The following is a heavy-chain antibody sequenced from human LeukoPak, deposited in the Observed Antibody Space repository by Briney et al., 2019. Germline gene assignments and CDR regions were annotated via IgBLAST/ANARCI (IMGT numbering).Heavy chain of an antibody. D-gene: IGHD1-26*01. CDR3: ARDSWELLLWDAFDI. J-gene: IGHJ3*02. CDR2: ISYDGSNK. V-gene: IGHV3-30-3*01. CDR1: GFTFSSYA. Sequence: PGRSLRLSCAASGFTFSSYAMHWVRQAPGKGLEWVAVISYDGSNKYYADSVKGRFTISRDNSKNTLYLQMNSLRAEDTAVYYCARDSWELLLWDAFDIWGQGTMVTVSS.